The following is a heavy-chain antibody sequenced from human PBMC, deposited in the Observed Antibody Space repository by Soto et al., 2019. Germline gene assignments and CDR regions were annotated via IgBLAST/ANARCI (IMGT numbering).Heavy chain of an antibody. J-gene: IGHJ5*02. CDR2: IYYSGST. V-gene: IGHV4-39*01. D-gene: IGHD6-13*01. CDR3: ARHPIAAAGQVAGSFHP. CDR1: GGAISSSSYY. Sequence: QLQLQESGPGLVKPSENLSLTCTVSGGAISSSSYYWGWIRQPPGKGLEWIGRIYYSGSTYYKPSRKGRFTISVDTSKNQFSLKLSSVTAADTALYYCARHPIAAAGQVAGSFHPWGKGTLVTVSS.